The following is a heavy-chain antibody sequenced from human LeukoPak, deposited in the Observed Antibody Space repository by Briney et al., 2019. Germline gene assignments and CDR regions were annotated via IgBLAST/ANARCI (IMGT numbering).Heavy chain of an antibody. CDR2: ISSSSNYL. V-gene: IGHV3-21*01. CDR1: GFTFSSYT. Sequence: GGSLRLSCAASGFTFSSYTMNWVRQAPGKGLEWVSSISSSSNYLYYADSVKGRFTISRASAKNSLFLQMNSLRAEDTAVYYCARSPYYYGGLDDAFDIWGQGTMVTVTS. D-gene: IGHD3-10*01. CDR3: ARSPYYYGGLDDAFDI. J-gene: IGHJ3*02.